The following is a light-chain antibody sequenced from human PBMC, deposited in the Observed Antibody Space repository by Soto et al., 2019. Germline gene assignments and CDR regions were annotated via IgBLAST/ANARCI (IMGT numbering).Light chain of an antibody. J-gene: IGLJ2*01. Sequence: QSALTQPPSASGSPGQSVTISCTGTSSDVGGYNFVSWYQQHPGKAPKLIIYEVTERPSGVPDCFSGSKSGNTASLTVSGLQAEDEADDFCSSYAGRNSLLFGGGTKLTVL. CDR2: EVT. V-gene: IGLV2-8*01. CDR1: SSDVGGYNF. CDR3: SSYAGRNSLL.